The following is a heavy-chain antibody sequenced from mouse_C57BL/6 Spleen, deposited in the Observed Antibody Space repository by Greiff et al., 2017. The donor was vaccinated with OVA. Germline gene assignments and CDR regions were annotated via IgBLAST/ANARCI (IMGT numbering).Heavy chain of an antibody. D-gene: IGHD1-1*01. CDR3: ARVTTVVEGAMDY. V-gene: IGHV5-4*01. J-gene: IGHJ4*01. CDR1: GFTFSSYA. Sequence: EVQGVESGGGLVKPGGSLKLSCAASGFTFSSYAMSWVRQTPEKRLEWVATISDGGSYTYYPDNVKGRFTISRDNAKNNLYLQMSHLKSEDTAMYYCARVTTVVEGAMDYWGQGTSVTVSS. CDR2: ISDGGSYT.